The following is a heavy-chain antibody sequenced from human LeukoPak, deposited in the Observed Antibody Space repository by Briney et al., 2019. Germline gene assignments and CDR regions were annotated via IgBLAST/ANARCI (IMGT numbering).Heavy chain of an antibody. CDR1: GGSFSGYY. J-gene: IGHJ4*02. D-gene: IGHD3-9*01. CDR3: ASLAYYDILTGPTQTDY. Sequence: SETLSLTCAVYGGSFSGYYWSWVRQPPGRGLEWIGEINHSGSTNYNPSLKSRVTISVDTSKNQFSLKLSSVTAADTVVYYCASLAYYDILTGPTQTDYWGQGTLVTVSS. CDR2: INHSGST. V-gene: IGHV4-34*01.